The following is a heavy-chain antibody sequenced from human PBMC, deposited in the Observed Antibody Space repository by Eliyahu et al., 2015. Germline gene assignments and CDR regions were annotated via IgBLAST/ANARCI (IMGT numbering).Heavy chain of an antibody. CDR1: GGSXPXGGDGQYS. Sequence: QLQLQESGSGLVTPSQTLSLTCAVPGGSXPXGGDGQYSWTWIRQPPGKGLEWIGNIYRSGSTLYNPSVMSRVTMSVDTSQNQFSLRLTSVTAADTAVYFCVRGHNLSFDYWGQGALVTVSS. V-gene: IGHV4-30-2*01. CDR3: VRGHNLSFDY. J-gene: IGHJ4*02. CDR2: IYRSGST.